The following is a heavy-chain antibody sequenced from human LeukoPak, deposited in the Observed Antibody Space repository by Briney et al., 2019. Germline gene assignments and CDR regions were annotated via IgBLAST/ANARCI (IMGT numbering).Heavy chain of an antibody. CDR3: ARQSPERGSWRGRAVDY. V-gene: IGHV4-59*01. J-gene: IGHJ4*02. CDR2: IYYSGST. Sequence: SETLSLTCTVSGGSISSYYWSWIRQPPGKGLEWIGYIYYSGSTNYNPSLKSRVTISVDTSKNQFSLKLSSVTAADTAVYYCARQSPERGSWRGRAVDYWGQGTLVTVSS. CDR1: GGSISSYY. D-gene: IGHD6-13*01.